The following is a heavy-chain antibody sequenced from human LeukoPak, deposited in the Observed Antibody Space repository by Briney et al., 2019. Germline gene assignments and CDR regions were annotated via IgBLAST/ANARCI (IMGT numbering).Heavy chain of an antibody. CDR3: AKDKLPTAMFSYVY. Sequence: GSLRLSCAASGFTVGSHAMTWVRQAPGKGLEWVSGITYSGDNTYYAGSVKGRFTISRDNSRNTLFLQMDCLRAEDTAVYYCAKDKLPTAMFSYVYWGQGTLVTVSS. CDR2: ITYSGDNT. CDR1: GFTVGSHA. V-gene: IGHV3-23*01. D-gene: IGHD2-2*01. J-gene: IGHJ4*02.